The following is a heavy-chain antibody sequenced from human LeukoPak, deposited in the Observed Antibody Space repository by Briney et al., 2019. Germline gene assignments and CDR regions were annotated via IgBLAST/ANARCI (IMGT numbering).Heavy chain of an antibody. CDR3: AKDAGGTSYYPFDY. Sequence: GGSLRLSCAASGFTFSSFAMSWVRRPPGKGLQWVSAISKSGASTDYADSVKGRFTISGDNSKSTLYLQMNSLRAEDTAIYYCAKDAGGTSYYPFDYWGQGTPVTVSS. CDR1: GFTFSSFA. V-gene: IGHV3-23*01. CDR2: ISKSGAST. J-gene: IGHJ4*02. D-gene: IGHD3-9*01.